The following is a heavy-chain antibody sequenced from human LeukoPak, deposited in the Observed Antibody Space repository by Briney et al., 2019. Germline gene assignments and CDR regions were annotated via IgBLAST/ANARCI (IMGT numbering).Heavy chain of an antibody. CDR2: ISWNSGSI. CDR1: GFTFDDYA. V-gene: IGHV3-9*01. Sequence: SGGSLRLSCAVSGFTFDDYAMHWVRQAPGKGLEWVSGISWNSGSIGYADSVKGRFTISRDNAKNSLYLQMNSLRAEDTALYYCAKDYYYGSGSYLSVSAFDIWGQGTMVTVSS. J-gene: IGHJ3*02. D-gene: IGHD3-10*01. CDR3: AKDYYYGSGSYLSVSAFDI.